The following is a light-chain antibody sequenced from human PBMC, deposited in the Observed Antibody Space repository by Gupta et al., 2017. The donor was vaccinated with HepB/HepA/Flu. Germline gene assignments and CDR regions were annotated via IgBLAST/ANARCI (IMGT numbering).Light chain of an antibody. CDR1: QDISNY. V-gene: IGKV1-33*01. Sequence: DIQMTQSPSSLSASVGDRVTITCQASQDISNYLNWYQQKPGKAPKLLIYDASNLETGVPSRFSGSRSRTDFTFTISSLHPADLATYYFRRDDNLPPTFDGGTNVEL. CDR2: DAS. CDR3: RRDDNLPPT. J-gene: IGKJ4*01.